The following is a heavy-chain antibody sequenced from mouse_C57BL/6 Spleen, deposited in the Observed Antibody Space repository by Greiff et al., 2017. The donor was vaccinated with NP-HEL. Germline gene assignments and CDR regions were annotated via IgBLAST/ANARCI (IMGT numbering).Heavy chain of an antibody. CDR3: ASHYYGSSHYYAMDY. Sequence: VQLQQSGPGLVQPSQSLSITCTVSGFSLTSYGVHWVRQSPGKGLEWLGVIWRGGSTDYNAAFMSRMSITKDNSKSQVFFKMNSLQADDTAIYYCASHYYGSSHYYAMDYWGQGTSVTVSS. J-gene: IGHJ4*01. CDR2: IWRGGST. CDR1: GFSLTSYG. D-gene: IGHD1-1*01. V-gene: IGHV2-5*01.